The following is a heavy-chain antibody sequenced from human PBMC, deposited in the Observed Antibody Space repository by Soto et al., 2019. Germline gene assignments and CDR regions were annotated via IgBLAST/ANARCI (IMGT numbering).Heavy chain of an antibody. J-gene: IGHJ6*02. CDR2: ISGSGVNT. D-gene: IGHD1-26*01. CDR1: GFTFSSYA. V-gene: IGHV3-23*01. Sequence: EVQLLESGGGLVQPGGSLRLSCAASGFTFSSYAMTWVRQAPGKGLEWVSGISGSGVNTYYADSVKGRFTISRDNSKNTLSLQMNSLRAEDTAVYYCTKDLVRSYYGAVYYGMDVWGQGTTVTVSS. CDR3: TKDLVRSYYGAVYYGMDV.